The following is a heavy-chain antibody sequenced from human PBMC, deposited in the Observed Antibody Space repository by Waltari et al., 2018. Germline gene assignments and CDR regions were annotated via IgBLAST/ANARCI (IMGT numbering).Heavy chain of an antibody. J-gene: IGHJ5*02. D-gene: IGHD2-15*01. Sequence: QVQLQESGPGLVKPSQTLSLTCTVSGGSISSGDYYWSWLRQPPGRGLEWIGHIYSSGSTYYNPSLKSRVTMSVDTSKNQFSLRLTSVTAADTAVYYCARDATDNWFDPWGQGALVTVSS. CDR2: IYSSGST. CDR3: ARDATDNWFDP. V-gene: IGHV4-30-4*01. CDR1: GGSISSGDYY.